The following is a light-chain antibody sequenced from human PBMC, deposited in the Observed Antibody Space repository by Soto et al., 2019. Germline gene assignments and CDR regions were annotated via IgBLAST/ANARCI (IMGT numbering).Light chain of an antibody. CDR2: DVN. V-gene: IGLV2-11*01. CDR3: CSYAGNYAFWV. CDR1: STDIGNYNY. J-gene: IGLJ3*02. Sequence: QSALTQPRSVSGSPGHSVTISCTGTSTDIGNYNYVSWYQQHPGKAPRLVIYDVNKRPSGVPDRFSGSKSGNTASLTISGLHNEDEADYYCCSYAGNYAFWVFGGGTQLTVL.